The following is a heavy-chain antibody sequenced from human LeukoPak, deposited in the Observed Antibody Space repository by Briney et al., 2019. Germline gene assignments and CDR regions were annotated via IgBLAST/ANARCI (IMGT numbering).Heavy chain of an antibody. CDR1: GGSISSGGYY. J-gene: IGHJ4*02. V-gene: IGHV4-39*01. Sequence: PSETLSLTCTVSGGSISSGGYYWAWIRQPPGKGLDWIGSVYCSGSTYYKPSLKSRVTISVDTSKNQFSLKLSSVTAADTAVYYCARHTQGAYYFDYWGQGTLVTVSS. CDR2: VYCSGST. D-gene: IGHD3-16*01. CDR3: ARHTQGAYYFDY.